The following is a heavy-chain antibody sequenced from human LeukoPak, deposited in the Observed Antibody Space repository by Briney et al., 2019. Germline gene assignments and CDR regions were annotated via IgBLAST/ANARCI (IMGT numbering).Heavy chain of an antibody. Sequence: PSETLSLTCTVSGGSISSGGYYWSWIRQHPGKGREWIGYIYYSGSTYYNPSLKSRVTISVDTSKNQFSLKLSSVTAADTAVYYCASAYYDSSKGAFDIWGQGTMVTVSS. D-gene: IGHD3-22*01. CDR2: IYYSGST. CDR3: ASAYYDSSKGAFDI. J-gene: IGHJ3*02. V-gene: IGHV4-31*03. CDR1: GGSISSGGYY.